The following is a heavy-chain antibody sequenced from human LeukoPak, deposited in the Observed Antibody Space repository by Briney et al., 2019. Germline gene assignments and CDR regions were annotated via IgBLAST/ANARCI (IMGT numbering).Heavy chain of an antibody. V-gene: IGHV4-39*07. CDR2: IYYSGST. D-gene: IGHD3-10*01. CDR3: ESATSDSVGWNYYGSGSYYNY. J-gene: IGHJ4*02. CDR1: GGSISSTTYY. Sequence: PSETLSLTCTVSGGSISSTTYYWDWIRQPPGKGLEWIGSIYYSGSTYYNPSLKSRVTISVDTSKNQFSLKLSSVTAADTAVYYCESATSDSVGWNYYGSGSYYNYWGQGTLVTVSS.